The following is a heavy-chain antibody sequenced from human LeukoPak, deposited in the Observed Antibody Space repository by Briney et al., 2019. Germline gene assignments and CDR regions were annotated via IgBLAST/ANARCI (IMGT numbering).Heavy chain of an antibody. CDR2: IYHSGST. Sequence: SETLSLTCTVSGYSISSGYYWGWIRQPPGKGLEGIGIIYHSGSTYYNPSLKSRVTISVDTSKNQFSLKLSSVTAADTAVYYCASSDLLLFGYWGQGTLVTVSS. CDR3: ASSDLLLFGY. J-gene: IGHJ4*02. V-gene: IGHV4-38-2*02. CDR1: GYSISSGYY. D-gene: IGHD3-10*01.